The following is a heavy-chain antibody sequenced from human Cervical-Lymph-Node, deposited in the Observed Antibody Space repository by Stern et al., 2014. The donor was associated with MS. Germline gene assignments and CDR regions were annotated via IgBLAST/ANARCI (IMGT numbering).Heavy chain of an antibody. D-gene: IGHD1-14*01. CDR1: GFTFDDYA. J-gene: IGHJ6*03. V-gene: IGHV3-9*01. CDR3: AKDTQPVHYYYMDV. Sequence: VQLGESGGGLVQPGRALRLSCAASGFTFDDYALHWVRHAPGKGLEWVSGISWNSGNIDYADSVKGRFTISRDNAKNSLYLQMNSLRGEDTALYYCAKDTQPVHYYYMDVWGKGTTVTVSS. CDR2: ISWNSGNI.